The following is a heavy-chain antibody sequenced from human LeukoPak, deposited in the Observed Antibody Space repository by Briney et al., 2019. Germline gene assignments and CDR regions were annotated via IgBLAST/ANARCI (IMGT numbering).Heavy chain of an antibody. V-gene: IGHV3-30-3*01. D-gene: IGHD4-23*01. Sequence: GRSLRLSCAASGFTFSSYAMHWVRQAPGKGLEWVAVISYDGSNKYYADSVKGRFTISRDNSKNTLYLQMNSLRAEDTAVYYCARDIRYGGNFGYWGQGTLVTVSS. CDR3: ARDIRYGGNFGY. J-gene: IGHJ4*02. CDR2: ISYDGSNK. CDR1: GFTFSSYA.